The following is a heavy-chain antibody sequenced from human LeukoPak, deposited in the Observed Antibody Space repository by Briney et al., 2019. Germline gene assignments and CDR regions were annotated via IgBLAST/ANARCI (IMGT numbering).Heavy chain of an antibody. Sequence: GGSLRLSCAASGFTFSSHGINWVRQAPGKGLEWVSGISPSGDITYYADSVQGRFTISRDNSKNMMYVQINSLRAEDTAVYYCAKEVFRPFDYWGQGTLVTVSS. CDR1: GFTFSSHG. J-gene: IGHJ4*02. D-gene: IGHD3-3*01. CDR2: ISPSGDIT. V-gene: IGHV3-23*01. CDR3: AKEVFRPFDY.